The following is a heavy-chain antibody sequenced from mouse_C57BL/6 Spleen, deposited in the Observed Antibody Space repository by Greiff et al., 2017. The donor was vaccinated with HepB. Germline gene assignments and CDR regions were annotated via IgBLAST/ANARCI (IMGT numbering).Heavy chain of an antibody. CDR2: INPNNGGT. CDR1: GYTFTDYN. CDR3: ARKNLGYFDV. Sequence: EVKLMESGPELVKPGASVKIPCKASGYTFTDYNMDWVKQSHGKSLEWIGDINPNNGGTIYNQKFKGKATLTVDKSSSTAYMELRSLTSEDTAVYYCARKNLGYFDVWGTGTTVTVSS. J-gene: IGHJ1*03. V-gene: IGHV1-18*01.